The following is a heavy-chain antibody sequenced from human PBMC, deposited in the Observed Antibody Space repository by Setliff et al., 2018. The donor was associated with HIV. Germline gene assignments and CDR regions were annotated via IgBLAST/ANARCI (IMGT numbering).Heavy chain of an antibody. J-gene: IGHJ4*02. CDR2: IYPGDSDT. V-gene: IGHV5-51*01. CDR1: GCSFTSYW. D-gene: IGHD6-19*01. Sequence: GESLKISCKGSGCSFTSYWIGWVRQMPGKGLEWMGIIYPGDSDTRYSPSFQGQVTISADKAITSAYLQWSSLKASDTAMYYCARRPSGGWDHFFDYWGQGTLVTVSS. CDR3: ARRPSGGWDHFFDY.